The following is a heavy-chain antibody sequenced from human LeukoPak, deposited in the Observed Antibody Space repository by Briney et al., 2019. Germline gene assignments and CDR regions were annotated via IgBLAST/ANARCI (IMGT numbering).Heavy chain of an antibody. CDR3: AKDPYRVIVATGNYLDP. J-gene: IGHJ5*02. D-gene: IGHD2-21*01. Sequence: GGSLRLSCATSRFTFSSYGMHWVRQVPGKGLEWVAVISNDGSNIQYGDSAKGRFTISRDNSKNTVFLHMNSLRSEDTAVYYCAKDPYRVIVATGNYLDPWGQGTLVTASS. V-gene: IGHV3-30*18. CDR1: RFTFSSYG. CDR2: ISNDGSNI.